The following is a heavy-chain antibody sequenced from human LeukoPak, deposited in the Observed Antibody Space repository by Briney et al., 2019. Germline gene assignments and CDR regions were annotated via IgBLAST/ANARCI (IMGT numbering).Heavy chain of an antibody. CDR1: GYTFTSYY. CDR3: ARDDSSGLNSRAGAFDI. V-gene: IGHV1-46*03. Sequence: ASVKVSCKASGYTFTSYYMHWVRQAPGQGLEWMGIINPSGGSTSYAQKFQGRVTMTRDTSTSTAYMELSSLRSEDTAVYYCARDDSSGLNSRAGAFDIWGQGTMDTVSS. D-gene: IGHD3-22*01. CDR2: INPSGGST. J-gene: IGHJ3*02.